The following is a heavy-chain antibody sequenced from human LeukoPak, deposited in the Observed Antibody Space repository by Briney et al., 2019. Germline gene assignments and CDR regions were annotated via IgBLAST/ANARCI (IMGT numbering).Heavy chain of an antibody. CDR2: ISGSSGST. Sequence: VGSLRLSSAASGFTFSSDATSWVRETPGKGLWWVSAISGSSGSTYYADSVKGRFTISRDNSKNTLYLQMNSLRAEDTAVYYCAKTRYPYYYYMDVWGKGTTVTVSS. V-gene: IGHV3-23*01. CDR1: GFTFSSDA. CDR3: AKTRYPYYYYMDV. J-gene: IGHJ6*03. D-gene: IGHD1-1*01.